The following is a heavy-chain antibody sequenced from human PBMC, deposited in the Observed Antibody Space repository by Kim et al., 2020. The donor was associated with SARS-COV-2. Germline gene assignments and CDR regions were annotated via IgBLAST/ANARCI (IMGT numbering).Heavy chain of an antibody. CDR3: ARDERIVVVPAAIRIRYYYYYYGMDV. Sequence: GGSLRLSCAASGFTFSSYGMHWVRQAPGKGLEWVAVIWYDGSNKYYADSVKGRFTISRDNSKNTLYLQMNSLRAEDTAVYYCARDERIVVVPAAIRIRYYYYYYGMDVWGQGTTVTVSS. CDR1: GFTFSSYG. CDR2: IWYDGSNK. V-gene: IGHV3-33*01. J-gene: IGHJ6*02. D-gene: IGHD2-2*01.